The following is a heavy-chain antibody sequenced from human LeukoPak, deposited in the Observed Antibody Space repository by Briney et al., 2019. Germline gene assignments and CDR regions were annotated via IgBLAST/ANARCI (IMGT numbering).Heavy chain of an antibody. CDR1: GFTFSAYG. CDR2: VWCDGSNK. J-gene: IGHJ3*02. CDR3: ARNYGTSSGGFDI. Sequence: PGGSLRLSCAASGFTFSAYGMHWVRQAPGKGLEWVALVWCDGSNKYYADSVKGRYTISRDNSKNTLYLQMNSLRPEDTAVFYCARNYGTSSGGFDIWGQGTTVSVSS. D-gene: IGHD4-17*01. V-gene: IGHV3-33*01.